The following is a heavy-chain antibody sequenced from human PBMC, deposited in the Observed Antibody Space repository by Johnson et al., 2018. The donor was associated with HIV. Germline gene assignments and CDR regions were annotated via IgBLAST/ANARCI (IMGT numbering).Heavy chain of an antibody. CDR1: GFTVSSNY. V-gene: IGHV3-33*08. Sequence: QVQLVESGGGVVQPGRSLRLSCAASGFTVSSNYMSWVRQAPGKGLEWVAFIRYDGSNKYYADSVKGRFTISRDNSKNTLYLQMNSLRAEDTAVYYCASQVRGLRLGVDAFDIWGQGTMVTVSS. D-gene: IGHD3-16*01. J-gene: IGHJ3*02. CDR2: IRYDGSNK. CDR3: ASQVRGLRLGVDAFDI.